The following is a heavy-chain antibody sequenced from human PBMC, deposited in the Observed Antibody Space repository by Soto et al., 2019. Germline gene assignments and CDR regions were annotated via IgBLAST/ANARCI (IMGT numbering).Heavy chain of an antibody. CDR1: GGSISSYY. V-gene: IGHV4-59*01. Sequence: PSETLSLTCTVSGGSISSYYWSWIRQPPGKGLEWIGYIYYSGSTNYNPSLKSRVTISVDTSKNQFSLKLSSVTAADTAVYYCAREASAYDILTGPRPHFDYWGQGTLVTVSS. D-gene: IGHD3-9*01. CDR3: AREASAYDILTGPRPHFDY. CDR2: IYYSGST. J-gene: IGHJ4*02.